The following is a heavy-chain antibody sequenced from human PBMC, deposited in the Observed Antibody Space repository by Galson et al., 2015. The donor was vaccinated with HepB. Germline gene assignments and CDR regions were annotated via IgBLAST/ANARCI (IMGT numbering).Heavy chain of an antibody. CDR3: ARDPTIAVAGTGDAFDI. CDR2: ISYDGSNK. D-gene: IGHD6-19*01. V-gene: IGHV3-30*04. Sequence: SLRLSCAASGFTFSSYAMHWVRQAPGKGLEWVAVISYDGSNKYYADSVKGRFTISRDNSKNTLYLQMNSLRAEDTAVYYCARDPTIAVAGTGDAFDIWGQGTMVTVSS. CDR1: GFTFSSYA. J-gene: IGHJ3*02.